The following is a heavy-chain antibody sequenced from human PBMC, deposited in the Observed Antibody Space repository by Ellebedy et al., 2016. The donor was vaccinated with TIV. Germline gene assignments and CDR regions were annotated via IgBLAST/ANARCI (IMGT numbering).Heavy chain of an antibody. V-gene: IGHV3-9*01. Sequence: SLKISCAASGFTFDDYAMHWVRHAPGRGLEWVSGITWNSRTITYADSVRGRFTISRDNAKNSVYLQMNNLRSDDSALYYCAKVGHTSGDLDPWGQGALVAVSS. J-gene: IGHJ5*02. D-gene: IGHD6-25*01. CDR1: GFTFDDYA. CDR3: AKVGHTSGDLDP. CDR2: ITWNSRTI.